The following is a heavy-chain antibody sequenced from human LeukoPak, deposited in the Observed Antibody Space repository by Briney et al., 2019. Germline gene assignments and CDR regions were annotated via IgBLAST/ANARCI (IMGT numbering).Heavy chain of an antibody. CDR1: GFTFSRYW. CDR3: AREVSLLWFGESANWFDP. V-gene: IGHV3-7*04. J-gene: IGHJ5*02. Sequence: PGGPLRLSCAASGFTFSRYWMTWVPQAPGKGVEWVANIKQDGSEKYYVDSVKGRFTISRDNAKNSLYLQMNSLRAEDTAVYYCAREVSLLWFGESANWFDPWGQGTLVTVSS. D-gene: IGHD3-10*01. CDR2: IKQDGSEK.